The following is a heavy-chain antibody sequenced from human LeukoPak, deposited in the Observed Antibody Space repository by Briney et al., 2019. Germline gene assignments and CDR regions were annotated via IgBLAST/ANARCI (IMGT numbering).Heavy chain of an antibody. CDR2: IYYSGST. CDR1: GGSISSGGYY. J-gene: IGHJ5*02. V-gene: IGHV4-31*03. D-gene: IGHD3-22*01. Sequence: SETLSPTCTVSGGSISSGGYYWSWIRQHPGTGLEWIGYIYYSGSTYYNPSLKSRVTISVDTSKNQFSLKLSSVTAADTAVYYCARVRRDYDGNWFDPWGQGTLVTVSS. CDR3: ARVRRDYDGNWFDP.